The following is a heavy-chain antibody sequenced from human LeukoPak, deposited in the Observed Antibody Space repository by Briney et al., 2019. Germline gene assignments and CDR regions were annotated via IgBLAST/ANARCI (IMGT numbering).Heavy chain of an antibody. J-gene: IGHJ4*02. CDR3: ARGEGAYYYGSGSYYNPGY. D-gene: IGHD3-10*01. CDR1: GFTFSSYA. CDR2: ISGSGGST. V-gene: IGHV3-23*01. Sequence: GGSLRLSCAASGFTFSSYAMSWVRQAPGRGLEWVSAISGSGGSTYYADSVKGRFTISRDNSKNTLYLQMNSLRAEDTAVYYCARGEGAYYYGSGSYYNPGYWGQGTLVTVSS.